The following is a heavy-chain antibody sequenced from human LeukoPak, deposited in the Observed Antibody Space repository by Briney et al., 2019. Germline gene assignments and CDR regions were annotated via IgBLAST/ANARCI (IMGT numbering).Heavy chain of an antibody. CDR3: ARPKMTYYYGSGSPYGMDV. D-gene: IGHD3-10*01. CDR2: ISSSSSYI. V-gene: IGHV3-21*01. CDR1: GFTFSSYR. Sequence: GGSLRLSCAASGFTFSSYRMNWVRQAPGKGLEWVSSISSSSSYIYYADSVKGRFTISRDNAKNSLYLQMNSLRAEDTAVYYCARPKMTYYYGSGSPYGMDVWGQGTTVTVSS. J-gene: IGHJ6*02.